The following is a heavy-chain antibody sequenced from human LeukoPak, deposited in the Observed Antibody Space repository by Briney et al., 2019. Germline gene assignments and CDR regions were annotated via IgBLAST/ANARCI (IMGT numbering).Heavy chain of an antibody. CDR2: INAGNGNT. Sequence: GASVKVSCKASGYTFTSYAMHWVRQAPGQRLEWMGWINAGNGNTKYSQKFQGRVTITRDTSASTAYMELSSLRSEDTAAYYCARALGPFDYDFLLDYWGQGTLVTVSS. CDR3: ARALGPFDYDFLLDY. CDR1: GYTFTSYA. D-gene: IGHD3-3*01. J-gene: IGHJ4*02. V-gene: IGHV1-3*01.